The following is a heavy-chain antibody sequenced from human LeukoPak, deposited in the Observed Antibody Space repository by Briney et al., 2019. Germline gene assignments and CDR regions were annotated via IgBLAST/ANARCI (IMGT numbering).Heavy chain of an antibody. CDR3: AKEAGVAGASWNIDF. CDR2: ISASADSQ. CDR1: GFTFKNYG. J-gene: IGHJ4*02. V-gene: IGHV3-23*01. D-gene: IGHD1/OR15-1a*01. Sequence: GGTLRLSCVASGFTFKNYGMAWVRPVAGKGLEWVSAISASADSQYYTDSVKGRFTISRDNSKNTLYLQMSCLRAEDTAVYFCAKEAGVAGASWNIDFWGQGIPMTVS.